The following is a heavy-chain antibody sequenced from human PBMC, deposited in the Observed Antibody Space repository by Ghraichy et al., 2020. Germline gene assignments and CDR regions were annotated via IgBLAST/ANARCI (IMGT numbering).Heavy chain of an antibody. J-gene: IGHJ6*02. CDR2: IYYSGST. Sequence: SETLSLTCTVSGGSISSGDYYWSWIRQPPGKGLEWIGYIYYSGSTYYNPSLKSRVTISVDTSKNQFSLKLSSVTAADTAVYYCARDNVGYDSTYYYGMDVWGQGTTVTVSS. CDR1: GGSISSGDYY. V-gene: IGHV4-30-4*01. D-gene: IGHD3-22*01. CDR3: ARDNVGYDSTYYYGMDV.